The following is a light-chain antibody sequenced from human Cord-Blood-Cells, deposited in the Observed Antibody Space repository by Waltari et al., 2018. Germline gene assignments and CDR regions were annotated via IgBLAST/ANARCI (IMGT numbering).Light chain of an antibody. CDR3: QKKNSALLT. CDR2: AAS. CDR1: QGISTY. Sequence: DIQMTQSPSSLSASVGDRVTITCRASQGISTYLDWYQQKPGKVPTLLIYAASTLQSGVPSRLRGRGSGTDCTLTIISIQPEDVATYYGQKKNSALLTFGGGTKVKIK. J-gene: IGKJ4*01. V-gene: IGKV1-27*01.